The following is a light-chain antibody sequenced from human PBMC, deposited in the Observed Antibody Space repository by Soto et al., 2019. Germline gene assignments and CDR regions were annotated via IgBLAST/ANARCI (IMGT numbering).Light chain of an antibody. J-gene: IGLJ2*01. CDR2: LNSDGSH. V-gene: IGLV4-69*02. CDR1: SGHSSYA. Sequence: QSVLTQSPSASASLGASVNVTCTLTSGHSSYAIAWHQQQPEKGPRFLMRLNSDGSHSKGDGIPDRFSGSSSGAERYLIISSLQSDDEADYYCQTWGRGIVVFGGGTKLTVL. CDR3: QTWGRGIVV.